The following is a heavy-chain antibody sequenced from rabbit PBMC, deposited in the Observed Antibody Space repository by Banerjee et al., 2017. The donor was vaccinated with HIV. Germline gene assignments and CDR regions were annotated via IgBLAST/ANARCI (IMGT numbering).Heavy chain of an antibody. Sequence: EESGGDLVKPEGSLTLTCTASGFSFSSSYWICWVRQAPGKGLEWIACIYAGSGSTYYAGWAKDRFTISKTSSTTVTLQMTSLTGADTATYFSTNGGYFNLWGPGTLVTVS. CDR1: GFSFSSSYW. V-gene: IGHV1S45*01. D-gene: IGHD1-1*01. CDR3: TNGGYFNL. CDR2: IYAGSGST. J-gene: IGHJ4*01.